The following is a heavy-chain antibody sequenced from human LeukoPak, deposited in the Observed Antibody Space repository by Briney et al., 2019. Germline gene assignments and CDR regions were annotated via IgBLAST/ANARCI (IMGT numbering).Heavy chain of an antibody. CDR2: ISGSGGST. CDR3: AKDRLSGSYFSPYYFDY. V-gene: IGHV3-23*01. CDR1: GFTFSSYD. J-gene: IGHJ4*02. Sequence: GGSLRLFCAASGFTFSSYDMSWVRQAPGKGLEWVSAISGSGGSTYYADAVKGRFTISRDNSKNTLYMQMNSLRAEDTAVYYCAKDRLSGSYFSPYYFDYWGQGTLVTVSS. D-gene: IGHD1-26*01.